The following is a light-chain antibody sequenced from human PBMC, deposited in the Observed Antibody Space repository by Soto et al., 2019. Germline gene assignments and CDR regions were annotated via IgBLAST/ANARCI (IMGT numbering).Light chain of an antibody. J-gene: IGKJ3*01. CDR2: KAS. CDR1: QSINGW. V-gene: IGKV1-5*03. Sequence: DIQLTQSPSTLSASVGDRVTITCRASQSINGWLAWYQQKPGQAPNLLIYKASTLESGVPSRFSGSGSGTEFTLTVSSLQPDDFATYYCQQYNSYSEFTFGPGTKVDIK. CDR3: QQYNSYSEFT.